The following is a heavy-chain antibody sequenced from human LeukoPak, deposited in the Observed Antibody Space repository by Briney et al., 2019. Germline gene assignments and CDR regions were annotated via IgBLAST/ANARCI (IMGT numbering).Heavy chain of an antibody. CDR2: INPNSGGT. D-gene: IGHD4-23*01. Sequence: ASVKVSCKASGYTFTSYYMHWVRQAPGQGLEWMGWINPNSGGTNYAQKFQGRVTMTRDTSISTAYMELSRLRSDDTAVYYCARDYTVVTAFDYWGQGTLVTVSS. CDR3: ARDYTVVTAFDY. V-gene: IGHV1-2*02. CDR1: GYTFTSYY. J-gene: IGHJ4*02.